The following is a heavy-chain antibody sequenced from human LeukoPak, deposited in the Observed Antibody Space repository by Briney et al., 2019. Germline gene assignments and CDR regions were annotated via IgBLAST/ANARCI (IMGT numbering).Heavy chain of an antibody. V-gene: IGHV1-8*01. J-gene: IGHJ4*02. CDR3: AREASAARRKPLDY. CDR1: GYTFTSYD. CDR2: MNPNSGNT. D-gene: IGHD6-6*01. Sequence: ASVKVSCKASGYTFTSYDINWVRQATGQGPEWMGWMNPNSGNTGYAQKFQGRVTMTRNTSISTAYMELSSLRSEDTAVYYCAREASAARRKPLDYWGQGTLVTVSS.